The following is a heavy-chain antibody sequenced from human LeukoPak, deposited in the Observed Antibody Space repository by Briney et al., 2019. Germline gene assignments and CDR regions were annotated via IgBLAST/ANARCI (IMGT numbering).Heavy chain of an antibody. CDR1: GFTFDDYA. CDR2: ISWNSGSI. Sequence: GGSLRLSCAASGFTFDDYAMHWVRQAPGKGLEWVSGISWNSGSIGYADSVKGRFTISRDNAKNSLYLQMNSLRAEDTAVYYCARDKRFLEWLPHYFDYWGQGTLVTVSS. D-gene: IGHD3-3*01. V-gene: IGHV3-9*01. J-gene: IGHJ4*02. CDR3: ARDKRFLEWLPHYFDY.